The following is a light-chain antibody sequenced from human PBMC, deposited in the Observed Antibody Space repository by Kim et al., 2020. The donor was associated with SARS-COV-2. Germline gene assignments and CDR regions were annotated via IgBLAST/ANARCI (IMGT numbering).Light chain of an antibody. J-gene: IGKJ4*01. V-gene: IGKV3-20*01. Sequence: EIVLTQSPGTLSLSPGERATLSCRASQSGSSSYLAWYQQKPGQAPRLLISGASSSDTGSPDRFSGSGSGTDFTLTITRLEPEDFAAYYCQQYSNSPPSFGGGTKVDIK. CDR1: QSGSSSY. CDR2: GAS. CDR3: QQYSNSPPS.